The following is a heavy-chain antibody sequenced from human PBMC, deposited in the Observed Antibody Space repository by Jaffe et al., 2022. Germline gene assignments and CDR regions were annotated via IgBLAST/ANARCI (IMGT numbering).Heavy chain of an antibody. CDR1: GFTFSSYW. D-gene: IGHD2-2*01. Sequence: EVQLVESGGGLVQPGGSLRLSCAASGFTFSSYWMHWVRQVPGKGLVWVSRISNDGRTTGYADSVKGRFTISRDNAKNTLYLQMNSLRVEDTAVYYCARGIVIIPAGVVDYWGQGILVTVSS. V-gene: IGHV3-74*01. CDR2: ISNDGRTT. CDR3: ARGIVIIPAGVVDY. J-gene: IGHJ4*02.